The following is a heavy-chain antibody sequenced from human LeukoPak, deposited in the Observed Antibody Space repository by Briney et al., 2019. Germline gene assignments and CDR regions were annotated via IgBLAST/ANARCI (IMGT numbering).Heavy chain of an antibody. Sequence: SETLSLTCAVYGGSFSVYYWSWIRQPLGKGLEWIGEINHSGSTNYNPSLKSRVTISVDTSKNQFSLKLSSVTAADTAVYYCASAVGATTQTDYWGQGTLVTVSS. D-gene: IGHD1-26*01. CDR2: INHSGST. CDR3: ASAVGATTQTDY. V-gene: IGHV4-34*01. CDR1: GGSFSVYY. J-gene: IGHJ4*02.